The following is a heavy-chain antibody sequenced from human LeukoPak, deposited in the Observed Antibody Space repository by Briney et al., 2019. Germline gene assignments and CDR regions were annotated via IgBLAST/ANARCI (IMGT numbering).Heavy chain of an antibody. D-gene: IGHD2-2*01. CDR3: ARDRTSGYRLPVDY. V-gene: IGHV3-33*01. Sequence: PGGSLSLSCAASGFTFSNYGMHWVRQAPGKGLEWVAVIWYDGTNTYYGDSVKGRFTISRDNSKNTLYLHMNSLRAEDTAVYYCARDRTSGYRLPVDYWGRRRLVSVSS. CDR1: GFTFSNYG. CDR2: IWYDGTNT. J-gene: IGHJ4*02.